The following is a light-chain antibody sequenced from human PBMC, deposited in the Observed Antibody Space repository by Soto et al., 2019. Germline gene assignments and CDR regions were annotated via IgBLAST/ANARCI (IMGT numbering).Light chain of an antibody. CDR3: QQYYDYPRT. Sequence: AIRMTQSPSSFSASTGDRVTITCRASQDISSYLAWYQQKPGKAPNLLIYAASTLESGVPSRFSGSGSGTDFTLTISCLQSEDFATYYCQQYYDYPRTFGQGTKVDIK. V-gene: IGKV1-8*01. J-gene: IGKJ1*01. CDR2: AAS. CDR1: QDISSY.